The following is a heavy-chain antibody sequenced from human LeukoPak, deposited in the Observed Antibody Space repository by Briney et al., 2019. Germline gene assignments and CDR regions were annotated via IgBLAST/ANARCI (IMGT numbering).Heavy chain of an antibody. CDR2: IRYDGSNK. CDR1: GFTFSSYG. CDR3: AKEGGLTGGFDY. Sequence: PGGSLRLSCAASGFTFSSYGMRWVRQAPGKGLEWVAFIRYDGSNKYYADSVKGRFTISRDNSKNTLYLQMNSLRAEDTAVYYCAKEGGLTGGFDYWGQGTLVTVSS. V-gene: IGHV3-30*02. J-gene: IGHJ4*02. D-gene: IGHD7-27*01.